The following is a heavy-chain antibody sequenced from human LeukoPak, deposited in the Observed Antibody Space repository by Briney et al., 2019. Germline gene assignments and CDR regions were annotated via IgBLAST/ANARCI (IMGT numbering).Heavy chain of an antibody. D-gene: IGHD1-14*01. CDR1: GGSISSYY. V-gene: IGHV4-59*01. CDR3: ARVPGSRDAFDI. J-gene: IGHJ3*02. Sequence: PSETLSLTCTVSGGSISSYYWSWIRQPPGKGLEWIWYIYYSGSTNYNPSLKSRVTISVDMSKNQFSLKLSSVTAAETAVYCCARVPGSRDAFDIWGQGTMVTVSS. CDR2: IYYSGST.